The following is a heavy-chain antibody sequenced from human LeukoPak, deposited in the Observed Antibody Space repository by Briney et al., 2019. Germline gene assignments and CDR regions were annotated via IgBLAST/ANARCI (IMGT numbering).Heavy chain of an antibody. V-gene: IGHV1-8*01. Sequence: ASVKVSCKASGYTFTSYDINWVRQATGQGLEWMGWMNPNSGNTGYAQKFQGRVTMTRNTSISTAYMELSSLRSEDTAVYYCARGVKKYCSGGSCYWFDPWGQGTLVTVSS. CDR2: MNPNSGNT. D-gene: IGHD2-15*01. J-gene: IGHJ5*02. CDR1: GYTFTSYD. CDR3: ARGVKKYCSGGSCYWFDP.